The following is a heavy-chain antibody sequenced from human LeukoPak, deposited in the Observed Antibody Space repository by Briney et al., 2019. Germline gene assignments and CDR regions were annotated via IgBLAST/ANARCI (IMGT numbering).Heavy chain of an antibody. D-gene: IGHD4-17*01. CDR1: GFTFSNYA. V-gene: IGHV3-23*01. J-gene: IGHJ4*02. CDR2: ISDSGGST. Sequence: PGGSLRLSCAASGFTFSNYAMSWVRQAPGKGLEWVSGISDSGGSTYYADSVKGRFTISRDNLKNTLYLRMNSLRAEDTAVYYCAKDFPCGDPEPRLFDYWGPGTLVTVSS. CDR3: AKDFPCGDPEPRLFDY.